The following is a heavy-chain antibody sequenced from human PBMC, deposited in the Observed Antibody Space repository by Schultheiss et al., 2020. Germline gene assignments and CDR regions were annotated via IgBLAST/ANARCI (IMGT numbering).Heavy chain of an antibody. V-gene: IGHV4-31*03. CDR3: ARAVGAEDAFDI. CDR1: GGSISSGGYY. J-gene: IGHJ3*02. Sequence: SETLSLTCTVSGGSISSGGYYWSWIRQHPGKGLEWIGYIYYSGSTYYNPSLKSRVTISVDTSKNQFSLKLSSVTAADTAVYYCARAVGAEDAFDIWGQGTMVTVSS. CDR2: IYYSGST. D-gene: IGHD1-26*01.